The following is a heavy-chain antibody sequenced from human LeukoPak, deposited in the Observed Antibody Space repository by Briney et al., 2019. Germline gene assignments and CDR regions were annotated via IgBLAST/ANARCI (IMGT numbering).Heavy chain of an antibody. V-gene: IGHV5-51*01. Sequence: GVSLKISRKGSGYNFSSHCIGWVRQMSRKGLEWMGIMYPGDSDTRYSPSFQGQITISADKSLSTAYLQWSSLKASDTAMYYCARSHCSGDCYSEVFDIWGQGTMVTVSS. D-gene: IGHD2-21*02. CDR1: GYNFSSHC. CDR2: MYPGDSDT. CDR3: ARSHCSGDCYSEVFDI. J-gene: IGHJ3*02.